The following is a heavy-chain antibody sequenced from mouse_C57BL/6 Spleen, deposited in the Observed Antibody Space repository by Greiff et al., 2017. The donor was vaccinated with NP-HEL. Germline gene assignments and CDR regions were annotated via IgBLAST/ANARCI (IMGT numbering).Heavy chain of an antibody. Sequence: VQLQQPGAELVKPGASVKLSCKASGYTFTSYWMHWVKQRPGQGLEWIGMIHPNSGSTNYNEKFKSKATLTVDKSSSTAYMQLSSLTSEDSAVYYCARIYYGNWAWFAYWGQGTLVTVSA. J-gene: IGHJ3*01. CDR3: ARIYYGNWAWFAY. D-gene: IGHD2-1*01. CDR2: IHPNSGST. V-gene: IGHV1-64*01. CDR1: GYTFTSYW.